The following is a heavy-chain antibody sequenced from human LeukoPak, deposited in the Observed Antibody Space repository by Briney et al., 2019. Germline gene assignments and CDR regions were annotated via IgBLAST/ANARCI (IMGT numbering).Heavy chain of an antibody. CDR1: GDSISSYY. D-gene: IGHD2-8*02. CDR3: ARGSDYWYRFDP. J-gene: IGHJ5*02. Sequence: SETLSLTCTVSGDSISSYYWSWIRQPPGKGLEWIVYIYTSGTTNYNPSLKSRVTISVDTSKNQLSLKLSSVTAADTAVYYCARGSDYWYRFDPWGQGTLVTVSS. CDR2: IYTSGTT. V-gene: IGHV4-4*09.